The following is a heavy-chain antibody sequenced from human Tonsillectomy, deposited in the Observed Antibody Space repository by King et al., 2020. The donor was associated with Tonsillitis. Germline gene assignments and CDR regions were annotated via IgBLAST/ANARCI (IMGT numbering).Heavy chain of an antibody. CDR3: ARYVSGTFDY. CDR1: GGSISSVDHY. J-gene: IGHJ4*02. D-gene: IGHD1-1*01. V-gene: IGHV4-39*01. Sequence: QLQESGPGVVKPSETLSLTCTVSGGSISSVDHYWAWIRQPPGKGLEWMGYMYYSGTIFYNPSLKSRITISGGTSENQFSLKLSPVTAADTAVYFCARYVSGTFDYWGQGALVTVSS. CDR2: MYYSGTI.